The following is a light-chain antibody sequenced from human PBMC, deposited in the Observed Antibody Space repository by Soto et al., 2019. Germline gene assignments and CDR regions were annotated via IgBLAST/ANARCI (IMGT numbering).Light chain of an antibody. J-gene: IGKJ4*01. Sequence: EIVLTQSPGTLSLSPGERATLSCRASQSVTSSYLAWYQQKPGQAPRLLIYGASSRATGIPDWCSGSGSGTAFTLTVSRLEPEDFAVYYCQNYGSSPRTFGGGTKVEVK. CDR1: QSVTSSY. CDR3: QNYGSSPRT. CDR2: GAS. V-gene: IGKV3-20*01.